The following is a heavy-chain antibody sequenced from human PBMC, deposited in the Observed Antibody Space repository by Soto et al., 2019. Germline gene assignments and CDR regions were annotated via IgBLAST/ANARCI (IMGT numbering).Heavy chain of an antibody. CDR2: IYYSGST. CDR1: GGSISSSSYY. CDR3: ARHGSTEPGYFDY. V-gene: IGHV4-39*01. Sequence: SETLSLTCTVSGGSISSSSYYWGWIRQPPGKGLEWIGSIYYSGSTYYNPSLKSRVTISVDTSKNQFSLKLSSVTAADTAVYYCARHGSTEPGYFDYWGQGTLVTVSS. J-gene: IGHJ4*02. D-gene: IGHD1-1*01.